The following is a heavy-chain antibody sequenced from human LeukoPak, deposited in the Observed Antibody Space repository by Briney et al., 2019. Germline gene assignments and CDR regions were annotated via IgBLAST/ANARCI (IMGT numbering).Heavy chain of an antibody. Sequence: GGSLRLSCAASGFTFSSYAMSWVRQAPGKGLEWVSAISGSGGSTYYADSVKGRFTISRDNSKNTLYLQMNSLRVEDTAVYCCAKDRYIIVTSDLDSWGQGTLVTVSS. D-gene: IGHD2-21*01. CDR1: GFTFSSYA. CDR3: AKDRYIIVTSDLDS. CDR2: ISGSGGST. V-gene: IGHV3-23*01. J-gene: IGHJ4*02.